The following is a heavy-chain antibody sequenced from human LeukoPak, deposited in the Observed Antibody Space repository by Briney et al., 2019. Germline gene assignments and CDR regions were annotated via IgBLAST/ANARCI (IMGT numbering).Heavy chain of an antibody. CDR1: GGSFSGYY. J-gene: IGHJ6*03. Sequence: SETLSLTCAVYGGSFSGYYWSWIRQPPGKGLEWIGEINHSGSTNYNPSLKSRVTISVDTSKNQFSLKLSSVTAADTAVYYCARGLGYCSSTSCYTRGYYYYYMGVWGKGTTVTVSS. CDR2: INHSGST. CDR3: ARGLGYCSSTSCYTRGYYYYYMGV. D-gene: IGHD2-2*02. V-gene: IGHV4-34*01.